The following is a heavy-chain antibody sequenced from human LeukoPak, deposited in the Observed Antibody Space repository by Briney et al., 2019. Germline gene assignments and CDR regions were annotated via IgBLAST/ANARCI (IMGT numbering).Heavy chain of an antibody. D-gene: IGHD3-10*01. CDR1: GFTFDDYA. Sequence: AGGSLRLSCAASGFTFDDYAMHWVRQAPGKGLEWVSGISWNSGSIGYADSVKGRFTISRDNAKNSLYLQMNSLRAEDTALYYCAKDIGPYYYGSGSYLYWGQGTLVTVSS. CDR2: ISWNSGSI. V-gene: IGHV3-9*01. CDR3: AKDIGPYYYGSGSYLY. J-gene: IGHJ4*02.